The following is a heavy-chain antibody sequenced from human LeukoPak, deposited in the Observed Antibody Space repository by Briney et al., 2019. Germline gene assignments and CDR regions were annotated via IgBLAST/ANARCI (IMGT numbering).Heavy chain of an antibody. CDR1: GYSISSGYY. J-gene: IGHJ6*03. Sequence: PSETLSLTCTVSGYSISSGYYWGWIRQPPGKGLEWIGSIYHSGSTYYNPSLKSRVTMSVDTSKNQFSLKLSSVTAADTAVYYCARDHGYCSSTSCPYYYYMDVWGKGTTVTVSS. CDR2: IYHSGST. V-gene: IGHV4-38-2*02. CDR3: ARDHGYCSSTSCPYYYYMDV. D-gene: IGHD2-2*03.